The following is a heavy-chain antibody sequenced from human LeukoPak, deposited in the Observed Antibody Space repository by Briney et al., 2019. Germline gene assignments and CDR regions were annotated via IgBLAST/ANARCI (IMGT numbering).Heavy chain of an antibody. CDR1: GGSIRTYY. J-gene: IGHJ4*02. Sequence: SETLSLTCTVSGGSIRTYYWSWIRQPPGKGLEWIGYISYSGRTNYKTSLNSRVTISVDTSKNQFSLKLTSVTAADTAVYYCARVRESSGWDYFDYWGQGAQVTVSS. V-gene: IGHV4-59*01. CDR2: ISYSGRT. D-gene: IGHD6-19*01. CDR3: ARVRESSGWDYFDY.